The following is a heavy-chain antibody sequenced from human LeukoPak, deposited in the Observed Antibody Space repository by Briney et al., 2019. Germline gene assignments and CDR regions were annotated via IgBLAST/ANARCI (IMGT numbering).Heavy chain of an antibody. CDR2: ISYDGSNK. V-gene: IGHV3-30-3*01. D-gene: IGHD3-10*01. CDR1: GFTFSNFA. CDR3: ARVTPGGAMLRGLIGNWFDP. Sequence: GGSLRLSCAASGFTFSNFAMHWVRQGPGKGLEWVAVISYDGSNKYYADSVKGRFTISRDSSEHTLYLQMNSLRAEDTAIYYCARVTPGGAMLRGLIGNWFDPWGQGTLVTISS. J-gene: IGHJ5*02.